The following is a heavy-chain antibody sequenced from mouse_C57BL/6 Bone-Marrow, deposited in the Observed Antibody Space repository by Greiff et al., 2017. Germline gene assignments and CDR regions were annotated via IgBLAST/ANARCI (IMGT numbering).Heavy chain of an antibody. CDR2: IDPENGDT. D-gene: IGHD1-1*01. J-gene: IGHJ1*03. Sequence: VQLQQSGAELVRPGASVKLSCTASGFNIKDDYMHWVKQRPEQGLEWIGWIDPENGDTEYASKFQGKATITADTSSNTAYLQLSSLTSEDTAVYYCTPITTVVGGYFDVWGTGTTVTVSP. CDR3: TPITTVVGGYFDV. CDR1: GFNIKDDY. V-gene: IGHV14-4*01.